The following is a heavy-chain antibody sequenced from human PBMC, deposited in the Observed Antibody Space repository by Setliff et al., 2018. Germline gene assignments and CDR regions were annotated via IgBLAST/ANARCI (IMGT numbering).Heavy chain of an antibody. CDR3: RLAHCSTTSCEEALDY. CDR2: INQSGNT. Sequence: SETLSLTCTVYGGSFSDYYWGWIRQSPGKRPEWIAEINQSGNTNYNPSLNSRVSVSVDTPTNQFSLKVFSVTAADTAVYYFRLAHCSTTSCEEALDYWSQGTLVTVSS. J-gene: IGHJ4*02. CDR1: GGSFSDYY. V-gene: IGHV4-34*01. D-gene: IGHD2-2*01.